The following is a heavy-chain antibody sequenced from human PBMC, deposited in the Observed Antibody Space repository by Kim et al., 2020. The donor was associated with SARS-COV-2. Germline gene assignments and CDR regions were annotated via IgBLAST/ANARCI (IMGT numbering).Heavy chain of an antibody. J-gene: IGHJ4*02. V-gene: IGHV4-30-4*01. CDR2: IYYSGIT. Sequence: TLSLTCTVSGDSISNGDYYWTWIRQPPGKGLEWIGYIYYSGITYYNPSLKSRVTISIDTSKNQFSLNLSSVSAEDTAVYYCARGAGSPSYNKFAYWGQGTLVIVSS. CDR1: GDSISNGDYY. CDR3: ARGAGSPSYNKFAY. D-gene: IGHD1-1*01.